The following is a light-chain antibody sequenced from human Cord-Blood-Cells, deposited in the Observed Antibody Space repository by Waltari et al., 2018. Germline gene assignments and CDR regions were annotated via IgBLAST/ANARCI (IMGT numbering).Light chain of an antibody. CDR3: SSYTSSSTWV. J-gene: IGLJ3*02. V-gene: IGLV2-14*01. CDR1: SSYDGGYNY. CDR2: DVS. Sequence: QFALTQPASVSVPPGQSITISCTGTSSYDGGYNYVSWYHQHPAKAPKHIIYDVSNPPSGVSQRFSGSTSGTASSLTISGLQAEDEADYYCSSYTSSSTWVFGGGTKLTVL.